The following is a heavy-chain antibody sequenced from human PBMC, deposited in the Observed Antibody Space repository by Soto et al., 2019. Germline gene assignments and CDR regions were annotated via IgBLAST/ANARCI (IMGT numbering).Heavy chain of an antibody. V-gene: IGHV1-69*12. CDR1: RGTFSRYA. CDR2: IIPLYGTT. Sequence: QVQLVQSGAEVKKPGSSVKVSCKASRGTFSRYAISWVRQAPGQGLEWMGGIIPLYGTTNYAQKFQGRVTITAEESTRIACLELSSLRSEDTAIYYCATEGDAGIAAAGTAWFDRWGQGSLVTVSS. J-gene: IGHJ5*02. D-gene: IGHD6-13*01. CDR3: ATEGDAGIAAAGTAWFDR.